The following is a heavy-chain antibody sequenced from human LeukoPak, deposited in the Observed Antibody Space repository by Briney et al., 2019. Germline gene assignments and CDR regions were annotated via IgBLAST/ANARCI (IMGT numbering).Heavy chain of an antibody. D-gene: IGHD3-22*01. J-gene: IGHJ4*02. CDR3: ARTYYYDSSGYYWDY. V-gene: IGHV4-34*01. CDR2: INHSGST. CDR1: GGSFSGYY. Sequence: SETLSLTCAVYGGSFSGYYWSWIRQPPGKGLEWIGEINHSGSTNYNPSLKSRVTISVDTSKNQFSLKLSSVTAADTAVNYCARTYYYDSSGYYWDYWGQGTLVTVSS.